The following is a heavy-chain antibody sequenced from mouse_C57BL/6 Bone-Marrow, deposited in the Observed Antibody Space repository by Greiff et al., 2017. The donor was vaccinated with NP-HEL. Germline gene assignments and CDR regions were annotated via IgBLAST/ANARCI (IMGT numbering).Heavy chain of an antibody. CDR1: GYSITSGYY. CDR3: ARAQD. Sequence: EVQLVESGPGLVKPSQSLSLTCSVTGYSITSGYYWNWIRQFPGNKLEWMGYISYDGSNNYNPSLKNRISITRDTSKNQFFLKLNSVTTEDTATYYCARAQDWGQGTTLTVSS. CDR2: ISYDGSN. J-gene: IGHJ2*01. V-gene: IGHV3-6*01.